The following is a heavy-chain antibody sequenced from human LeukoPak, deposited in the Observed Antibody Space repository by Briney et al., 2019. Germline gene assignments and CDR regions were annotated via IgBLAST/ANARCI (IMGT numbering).Heavy chain of an antibody. CDR1: GGSFSGYY. CDR2: INHSGST. D-gene: IGHD5-18*01. Sequence: SETLSLTCAVYGGSFSGYYWSWIRQPPGKGLEWIGEINHSGSTNYNPSLKSRVTISVDTSKNQFSLKLSSVTAADTAVYYCARGGPGGYGYGYRPRAFDIWGQGTMVTVSS. CDR3: ARGGPGGYGYGYRPRAFDI. J-gene: IGHJ3*02. V-gene: IGHV4-34*01.